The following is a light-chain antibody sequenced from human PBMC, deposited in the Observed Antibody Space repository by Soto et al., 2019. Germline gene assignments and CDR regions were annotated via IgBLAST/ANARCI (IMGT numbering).Light chain of an antibody. CDR3: QQLNSYPPMYT. V-gene: IGKV1-9*01. CDR1: QGISSY. Sequence: IQLTQSPSSLSASVGDRVTITCRASQGISSYLAWYQQKPGKAPKLLIYAASTLQSGVPSRFSGSGSGTHFTLTISSLQPEDFATYYCQQLNSYPPMYTFGQGTKLEIK. J-gene: IGKJ2*01. CDR2: AAS.